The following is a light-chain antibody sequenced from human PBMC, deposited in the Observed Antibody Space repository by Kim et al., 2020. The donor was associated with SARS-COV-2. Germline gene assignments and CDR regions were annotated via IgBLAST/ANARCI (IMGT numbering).Light chain of an antibody. V-gene: IGKV3-15*01. J-gene: IGKJ2*03. CDR2: GAS. Sequence: EVVMTQSPATLSVSPGERATLSCRASQSVSSNLAWYQQKPGQAPRLLIYGASTRAPGIAARFSGSGSGTEFTHTISSLQSEDFTVYYCQQYNNWPLYSFGQGTKLEI. CDR3: QQYNNWPLYS. CDR1: QSVSSN.